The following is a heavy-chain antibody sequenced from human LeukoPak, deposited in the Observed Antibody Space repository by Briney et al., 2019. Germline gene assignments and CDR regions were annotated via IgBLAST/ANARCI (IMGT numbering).Heavy chain of an antibody. Sequence: PSQTLSLTCTVSGGSISSGGYYWSWIRQHPGKGLEWIGYIYYSGSTYYNPSLKSRVTISVDTSKIQFSLKLSSVTAADTAVYYCASYDSSGYYYGLDYWGQGTLVTVSS. CDR1: GGSISSGGYY. CDR3: ASYDSSGYYYGLDY. CDR2: IYYSGST. J-gene: IGHJ4*02. D-gene: IGHD3-22*01. V-gene: IGHV4-31*03.